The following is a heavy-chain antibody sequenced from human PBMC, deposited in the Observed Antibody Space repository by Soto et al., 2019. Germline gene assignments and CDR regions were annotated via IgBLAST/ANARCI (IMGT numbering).Heavy chain of an antibody. J-gene: IGHJ5*02. CDR1: GFTFSINR. D-gene: IGHD3-10*01. Sequence: GGSLKLSCAASGFTFSINRMACVRKAPGKGLNWVSSIRSSGTSTYYADSVKGRFTISRDNSKNTLFLQMNRLRAEDTAVYYCARDVRDIGGSENYGWFDPWGQGT. V-gene: IGHV3-23*01. CDR2: IRSSGTST. CDR3: ARDVRDIGGSENYGWFDP.